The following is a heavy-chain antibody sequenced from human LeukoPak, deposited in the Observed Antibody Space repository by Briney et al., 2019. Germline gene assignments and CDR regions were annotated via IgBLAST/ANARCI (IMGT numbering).Heavy chain of an antibody. J-gene: IGHJ5*02. Sequence: RASVKVSCKASGYTFTSYAMHWVRQAPGQRLEWMGWINAGNGNKKYSQEFQGRVTITRDTSASTAYMELSSLRSEDMAVYYCARGREFGYWFDPWGQGTLVTVSS. D-gene: IGHD3-10*01. CDR1: GYTFTSYA. V-gene: IGHV1-3*03. CDR3: ARGREFGYWFDP. CDR2: INAGNGNK.